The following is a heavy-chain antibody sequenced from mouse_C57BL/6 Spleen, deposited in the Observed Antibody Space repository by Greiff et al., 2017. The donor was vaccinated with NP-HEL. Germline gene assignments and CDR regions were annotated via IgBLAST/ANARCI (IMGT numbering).Heavy chain of an antibody. Sequence: VQLQQSGAELVKPGASVKMSCKASGYTFTSYWITWVKQRPGQGLEWIGDIYPGSGSTNYNEKFKSKATLTVDTSSSTAYMQLSSLTSEDSAVYYCARRPYGSSWGYAMDYWGQGTSVTVSS. CDR3: ARRPYGSSWGYAMDY. CDR2: IYPGSGST. V-gene: IGHV1-55*01. CDR1: GYTFTSYW. D-gene: IGHD1-1*01. J-gene: IGHJ4*01.